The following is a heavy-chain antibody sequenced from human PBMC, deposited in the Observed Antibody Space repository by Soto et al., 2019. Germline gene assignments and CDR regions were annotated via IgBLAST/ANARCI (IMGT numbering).Heavy chain of an antibody. CDR1: GFTFSDYY. CDR3: AKGGSFTIFGVVIIPMDV. D-gene: IGHD3-3*01. J-gene: IGHJ6*03. V-gene: IGHV3-11*01. CDR2: ISSSGSTI. Sequence: GGSLRLSCAASGFTFSDYYMSWIRQAPGKGLEWVSYISSSGSTIYYADSVKGRFTISRDNAKNSLYLQMNSLRAEDTAVYYCAKGGSFTIFGVVIIPMDVWGKGTTVTVSS.